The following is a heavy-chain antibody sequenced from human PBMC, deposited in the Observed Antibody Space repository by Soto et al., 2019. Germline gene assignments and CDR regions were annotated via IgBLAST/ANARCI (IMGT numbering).Heavy chain of an antibody. CDR2: ISSNSSYI. V-gene: IGHV3-21*01. CDR1: GFTFSSYS. CDR3: ARDSGYDLGYCSGCRGSKWDY. D-gene: IGHD2-15*01. Sequence: EVQLVESGGGLVKPGGSLRLSCAASGFTFSSYSMNWVRQAPGKGLEWVSSISSNSSYIYYAESVKGQFTISRDNAKNPLYLQKNSLRAEDAAVHYCARDSGYDLGYCSGCRGSKWDYWGQGNLVTIAS. J-gene: IGHJ4*02.